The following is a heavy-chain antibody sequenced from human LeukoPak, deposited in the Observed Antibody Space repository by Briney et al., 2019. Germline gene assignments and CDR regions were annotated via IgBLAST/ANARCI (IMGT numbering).Heavy chain of an antibody. V-gene: IGHV4-39*07. Sequence: PSETLSLTCTVSGGSISSSSYYWGWIRQPPGKELEWIGRMSTSGSTNYNPSLKSRVTISVDTSKNQFSLKLSSVTAADTAVYYCAREGGYSYGDAPLHFDYWGQGTLVTVSS. CDR3: AREGGYSYGDAPLHFDY. CDR1: GGSISSSSYY. J-gene: IGHJ4*02. D-gene: IGHD5-18*01. CDR2: MSTSGST.